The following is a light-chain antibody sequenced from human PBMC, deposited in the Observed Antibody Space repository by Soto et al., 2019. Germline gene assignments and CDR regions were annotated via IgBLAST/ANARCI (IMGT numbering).Light chain of an antibody. J-gene: IGKJ4*01. CDR1: ESVSRN. Sequence: EIVMTQSPATLSVSPGERATLSCRASESVSRNLAGYQQKPGQAPRLLIYAASTRATDIAARISGSGSGTEFTLTISSLQSEDFAVYYCQQYNKWPLTFGGGTKVEIK. CDR3: QQYNKWPLT. V-gene: IGKV3-15*01. CDR2: AAS.